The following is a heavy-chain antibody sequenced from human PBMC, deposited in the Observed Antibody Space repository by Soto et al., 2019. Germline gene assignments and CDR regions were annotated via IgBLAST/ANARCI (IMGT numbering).Heavy chain of an antibody. D-gene: IGHD1-1*01. Sequence: SETLSLTCSVSGGSIGSYYWSWIRQPPGKGLEWIGYIYYSGSTNYNPSLKSRVTISVDTSKNQFSLKLSSVTAADTAVYYCARHKGNWNDVLAFDIWGQGTMVTVSS. CDR3: ARHKGNWNDVLAFDI. V-gene: IGHV4-59*08. CDR2: IYYSGST. CDR1: GGSIGSYY. J-gene: IGHJ3*02.